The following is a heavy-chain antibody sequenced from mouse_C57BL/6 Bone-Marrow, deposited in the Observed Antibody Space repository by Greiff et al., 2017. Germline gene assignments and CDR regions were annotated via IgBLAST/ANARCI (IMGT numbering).Heavy chain of an antibody. CDR3: ARHCRTPHYDCDGGFDD. D-gene: IGHD2-4*01. CDR2: INSDGGST. CDR1: EYEFPSHD. Sequence: EVHLVESGGGLVQPGESLKLSCESNEYEFPSHDMSWVRQTPEKRLELVAAINSDGGSTYYPDTMERRFIISRDNTKKPLYLQMSSLRSEDTALYYCARHCRTPHYDCDGGFDDWGQGTTLTGSS. V-gene: IGHV5-2*01. J-gene: IGHJ2*01.